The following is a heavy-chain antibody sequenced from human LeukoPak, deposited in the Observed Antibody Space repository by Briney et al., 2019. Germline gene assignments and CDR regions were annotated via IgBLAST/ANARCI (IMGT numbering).Heavy chain of an antibody. CDR3: ARVNQGGYPGGYYYYGMDV. D-gene: IGHD5-12*01. Sequence: SETLSLTCTVSGGSISSYYWTWIRQPPGMGLEWIGYIYYSGSTNYNPSLKSRVTISVDTSKNHFSLKLTSVTAADTAMYYCARVNQGGYPGGYYYYGMDVWGKGTTVTVSS. V-gene: IGHV4-59*01. CDR1: GGSISSYY. CDR2: IYYSGST. J-gene: IGHJ6*04.